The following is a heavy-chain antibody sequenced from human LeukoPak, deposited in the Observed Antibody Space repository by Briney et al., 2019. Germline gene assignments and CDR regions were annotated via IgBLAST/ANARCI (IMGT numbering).Heavy chain of an antibody. CDR2: INPNSGGT. V-gene: IGHV1-2*02. D-gene: IGHD3-22*01. J-gene: IGHJ4*02. CDR3: ARTALNYYDSSELLDY. CDR1: GYTFTGYY. Sequence: ASVKVSCKASGYTFTGYYMHWVRQAPGQGLEWMGWINPNSGGTNYAQKFQGRVNMTRDTSISTAYMELSRLRSDDTAVYYCARTALNYYDSSELLDYWGQGTLVTVSS.